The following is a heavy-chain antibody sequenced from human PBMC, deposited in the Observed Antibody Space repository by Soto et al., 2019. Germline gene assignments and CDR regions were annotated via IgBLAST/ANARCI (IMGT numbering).Heavy chain of an antibody. Sequence: TLRLTCTVSSGSLSSGGYYWNWIRQHPVKGLEWIGYIYFTGITYSTPSLKSRVTLXXXXSXSXFXLXXXLVTXADPAVDNCARRPPCHKVNSFDLWCPGVLVT. J-gene: IGHJ5*02. V-gene: IGHV4-31*03. CDR1: SGSLSSGGYY. CDR3: ARRPPCHKVNSFDL. CDR2: IYFTGIT.